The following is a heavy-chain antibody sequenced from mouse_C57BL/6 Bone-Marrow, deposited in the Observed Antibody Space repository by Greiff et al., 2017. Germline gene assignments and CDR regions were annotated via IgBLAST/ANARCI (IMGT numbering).Heavy chain of an antibody. V-gene: IGHV1-9*01. CDR1: GYTFTGYW. CDR3: ARSGPLGRSFDY. CDR2: IYPTSGRT. D-gene: IGHD4-1*01. Sequence: QVQLQQSGAELMKPGASVKLSCKATGYTFTGYWIEWVKQRPGQGLEWIGDIYPTSGRTNYNEKFKSKAILTVDPSSNTAYMQLSSLTSEDSAVFYCARSGPLGRSFDYWGQGTTLTVSS. J-gene: IGHJ2*01.